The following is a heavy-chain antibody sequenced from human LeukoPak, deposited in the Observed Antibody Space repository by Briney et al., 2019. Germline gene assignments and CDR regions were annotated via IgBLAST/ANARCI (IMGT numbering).Heavy chain of an antibody. CDR1: GFTFSNAW. CDR3: TTGPSFALVDY. Sequence: GGSLRLSCAASGFTFSNAWMSWVRQAPGKGLEWVGRIKSKTDGGTTDYAAPVKGRFTISRDDSKNTLYLQMNSPKTEDTAVYYCTTGPSFALVDYWGQGTLVTVSS. V-gene: IGHV3-15*01. D-gene: IGHD3/OR15-3a*01. J-gene: IGHJ4*02. CDR2: IKSKTDGGTT.